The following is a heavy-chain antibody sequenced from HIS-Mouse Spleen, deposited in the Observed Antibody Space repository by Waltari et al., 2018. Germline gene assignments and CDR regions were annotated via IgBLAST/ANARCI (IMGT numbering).Heavy chain of an antibody. CDR2: IIPIFGTA. CDR1: GGTFSSYA. Sequence: QVQLVQSGAEVKKPGSSVKVSCKASGGTFSSYAISWVRRAPGQGLEWMGGIIPIFGTANYAQKCQGRVTITADESTSTAYMELSSLRSEDTAVYYCARDSGSYSFWYFDLWGRGTLVTVSS. V-gene: IGHV1-69*01. CDR3: ARDSGSYSFWYFDL. J-gene: IGHJ2*01. D-gene: IGHD1-26*01.